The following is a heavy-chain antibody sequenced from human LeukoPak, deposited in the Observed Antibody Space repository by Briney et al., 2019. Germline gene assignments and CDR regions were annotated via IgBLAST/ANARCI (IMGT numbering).Heavy chain of an antibody. J-gene: IGHJ4*02. V-gene: IGHV4-59*01. D-gene: IGHD1-26*01. CDR1: GGSISSYY. Sequence: SETLSLTCSVSGGSISSYYGSWIRQPPGKGLEWIGYIYYSGSTKYNPSLESRVTISVDTSKSQFSLKLSSVTTADTAVYYCARGGGSPEFWGQGTQVTVSS. CDR2: IYYSGST. CDR3: ARGGGSPEF.